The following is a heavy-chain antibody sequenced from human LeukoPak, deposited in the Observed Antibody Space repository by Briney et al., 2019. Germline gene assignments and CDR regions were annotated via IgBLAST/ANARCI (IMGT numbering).Heavy chain of an antibody. Sequence: GGSLRLSCAASGFTFDDYAMHWVRQAPGKGLGWVSGISWNSGSIGYADSVKGRFTISRDNAKNSLYLQMNSLRAEDTALYYCAKDRGGSYYVPDDYWGQGTLVTVSS. CDR3: AKDRGGSYYVPDDY. V-gene: IGHV3-9*01. D-gene: IGHD1-26*01. CDR1: GFTFDDYA. J-gene: IGHJ4*02. CDR2: ISWNSGSI.